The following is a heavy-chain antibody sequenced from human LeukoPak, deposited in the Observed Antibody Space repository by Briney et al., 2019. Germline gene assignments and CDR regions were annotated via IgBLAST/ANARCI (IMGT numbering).Heavy chain of an antibody. V-gene: IGHV3-66*01. Sequence: PGGSLRLSCAASGFTVSSNYMSWVRQAPGKGLEWVSVIYSGGSTYYADSVKGRFTISRDNSKNTLYLQMNSLRAEDTAVFYCARGDRYYGGGSYFDYWGQGTLVTVSS. CDR3: ARGDRYYGGGSYFDY. CDR2: IYSGGST. D-gene: IGHD3-10*01. CDR1: GFTVSSNY. J-gene: IGHJ4*02.